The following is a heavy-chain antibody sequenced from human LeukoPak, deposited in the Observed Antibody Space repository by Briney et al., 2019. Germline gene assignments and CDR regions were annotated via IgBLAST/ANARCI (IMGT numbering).Heavy chain of an antibody. V-gene: IGHV3-64D*09. Sequence: PGGSLRLSCSASGFTLSSYAMHWVRQAPGKGLEYVSAISSNGGSTYYADSVKGRFTISRDNSKNTLYLQMSSLRAEDTAVYYCVKEDCSGGSCYRKYYYYYYGMDVWGQGTTVTVSS. CDR3: VKEDCSGGSCYRKYYYYYYGMDV. CDR2: ISSNGGST. J-gene: IGHJ6*02. CDR1: GFTLSSYA. D-gene: IGHD2-15*01.